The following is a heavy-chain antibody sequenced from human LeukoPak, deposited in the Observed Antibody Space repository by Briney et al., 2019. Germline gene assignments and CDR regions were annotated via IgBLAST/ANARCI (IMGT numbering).Heavy chain of an antibody. V-gene: IGHV4-59*01. CDR1: GGSISSYY. CDR3: ARVGGRLGFDP. D-gene: IGHD3-10*01. J-gene: IGHJ5*02. Sequence: SETLSLTCTVSGGSISSYYWSWIRQPPGKGLEWIGYIYYSGSTNYNPSLKSRVTISVDTSKNQFSLKVSSVTAADTAVYYCARVGGRLGFDPWGQGTLVTVSS. CDR2: IYYSGST.